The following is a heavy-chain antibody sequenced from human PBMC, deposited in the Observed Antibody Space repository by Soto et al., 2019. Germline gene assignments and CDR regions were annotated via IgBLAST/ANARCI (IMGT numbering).Heavy chain of an antibody. D-gene: IGHD3-22*01. V-gene: IGHV3-23*01. CDR1: GFTFSSYA. CDR2: ISGSGGST. J-gene: IGHJ4*02. CDR3: ANLLYDSSGYPYFDY. Sequence: SGGSLRLSCAASGFTFSSYAMSWVRQAPGKGLEWVSAISGSGGSTYYADSVKGRFTISRDNSRNTLYLQMNSLRAEDTAVYYCANLLYDSSGYPYFDYWGQGTLVTVSS.